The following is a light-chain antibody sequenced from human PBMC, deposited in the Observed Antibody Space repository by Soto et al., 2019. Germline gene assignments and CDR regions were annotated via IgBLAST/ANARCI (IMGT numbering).Light chain of an antibody. CDR2: GVS. Sequence: EIVMTQSPDTLSVSPGERATLSCRASQSVSSNVAWYQQKPGQAPRLLMYGVSTRATGTPARFSGSGSGTEFTLTISSPQSEDLAVYYCQQYNNWPPWTFGQGTKVEIK. CDR3: QQYNNWPPWT. V-gene: IGKV3-15*01. CDR1: QSVSSN. J-gene: IGKJ1*01.